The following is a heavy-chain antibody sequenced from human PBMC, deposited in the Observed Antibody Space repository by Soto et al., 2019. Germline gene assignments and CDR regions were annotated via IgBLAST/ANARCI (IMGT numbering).Heavy chain of an antibody. D-gene: IGHD6-25*01. CDR1: GGSISSYY. CDR3: ARDDGSYGMDV. J-gene: IGHJ6*02. V-gene: IGHV4-59*01. Sequence: SETLSLTCTVSGGSISSYYWSWIRQPPGKGLEWIGYIYYSGSTNYNPSLKSRVTISVDTSKNQFSLKLSSVTAADTAVYYCARDDGSYGMDVWGQGTTVTVSS. CDR2: IYYSGST.